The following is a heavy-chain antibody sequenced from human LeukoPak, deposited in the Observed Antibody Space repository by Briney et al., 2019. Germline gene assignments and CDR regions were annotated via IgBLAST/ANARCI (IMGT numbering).Heavy chain of an antibody. D-gene: IGHD3-22*01. CDR3: ARVRSYYDSSAYDY. Sequence: VAPVKVSCKASGYTFTSYGISWVRQAPGQGLEWMGWISAYNGNTNYAQKLQGRVTMTTDTSTSTAYMELRSLRPDDTAVYYCARVRSYYDSSAYDYWGQGTLVTVSS. V-gene: IGHV1-18*01. J-gene: IGHJ4*02. CDR1: GYTFTSYG. CDR2: ISAYNGNT.